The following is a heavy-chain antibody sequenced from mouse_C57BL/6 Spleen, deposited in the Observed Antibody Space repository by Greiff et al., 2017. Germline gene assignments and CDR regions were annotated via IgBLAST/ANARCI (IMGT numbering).Heavy chain of an antibody. CDR1: GYTFTSYW. D-gene: IGHD2-1*01. Sequence: QVQLQQPGTELVKPGASVKLSCKASGYTFTSYWMHWVKQRPGQGLEWIGNINPSNGGTNYNEKFKSKATQTVDKSSSTAYMQLSSLTSEDAAVYYCAREDYGSYVRWYFDVWGTGTTVTVSS. J-gene: IGHJ1*03. CDR2: INPSNGGT. CDR3: AREDYGSYVRWYFDV. V-gene: IGHV1-53*01.